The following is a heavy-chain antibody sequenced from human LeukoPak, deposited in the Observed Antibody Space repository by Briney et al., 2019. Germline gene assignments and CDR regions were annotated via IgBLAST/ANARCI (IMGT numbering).Heavy chain of an antibody. CDR3: ARDSGSSVYHACDI. V-gene: IGHV3-21*01. CDR2: ISSSSSYI. Sequence: GGSLRLSCAASGFTFCTNSMNWVRQAPGKRRQGVSSISSSSSYIYYASSVKDRFTISRDNAKNSLYLQMNSLRAEDTAVYYCARDSGSSVYHACDIWGQGTMVTVSS. J-gene: IGHJ3*02. D-gene: IGHD6-25*01. CDR1: GFTFCTNS.